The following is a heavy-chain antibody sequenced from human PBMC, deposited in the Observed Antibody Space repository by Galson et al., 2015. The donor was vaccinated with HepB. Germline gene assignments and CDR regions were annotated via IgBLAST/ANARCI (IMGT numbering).Heavy chain of an antibody. Sequence: SLRLSCAASGFSGFTFSSYDMNWVRQAPGKGLEWISYISHTSNTIYYADSVKGRFTVSRDNGKNSLYLQMNYLRHDDTGVYYCARRTGITLNAFDVWGQGTVVSVSS. J-gene: IGHJ3*01. V-gene: IGHV3-48*02. D-gene: IGHD1-7*01. CDR2: ISHTSNTI. CDR1: GFSGFTFSSYD. CDR3: ARRTGITLNAFDV.